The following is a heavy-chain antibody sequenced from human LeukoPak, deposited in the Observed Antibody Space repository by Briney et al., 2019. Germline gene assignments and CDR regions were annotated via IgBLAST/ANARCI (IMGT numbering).Heavy chain of an antibody. CDR2: INHSGST. V-gene: IGHV4-34*01. CDR3: ARGRNLRPSGEDY. CDR1: GFTVSSNY. J-gene: IGHJ4*02. Sequence: GSLRLSCAASGFTVSSNYMSWIRQPPGKGLEWIGEINHSGSTNYNPSLKSRVAISVDTSKNQFSLKLSSVTAADTAAYYCARGRNLRPSGEDYWGQGTLVTVSS. D-gene: IGHD2-15*01.